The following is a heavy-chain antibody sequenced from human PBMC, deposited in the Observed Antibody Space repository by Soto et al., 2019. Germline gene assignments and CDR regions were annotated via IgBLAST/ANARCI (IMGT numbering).Heavy chain of an antibody. Sequence: QVQLVQSGAEVKKPGASVKVSCKASGYTFTSYAMHWVRQAPGQRLEWMGWINAGNGNTKYSQKFQGRVTITRDTSASTAYMELSSLRSEDTAVYYCARCSSSSGAGCYWGQGTLVTVSS. CDR3: ARCSSSSGAGCY. CDR1: GYTFTSYA. J-gene: IGHJ4*02. D-gene: IGHD6-6*01. CDR2: INAGNGNT. V-gene: IGHV1-3*01.